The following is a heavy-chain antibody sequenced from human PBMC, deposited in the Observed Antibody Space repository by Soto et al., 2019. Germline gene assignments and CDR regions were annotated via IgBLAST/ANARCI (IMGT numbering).Heavy chain of an antibody. CDR1: GFTFGDHY. J-gene: IGHJ5*02. CDR3: ARGRGEFDP. CDR2: ISGSATTI. Sequence: QVQLVESGGGLVKPGGSLRLSCAATGFTFGDHYMSWIRQAPGKGLEWVSYISGSATTIYYADSIKGRFTISRDNAKNSLFLQMTSLRVDDTAVYYCARGRGEFDPWGQGTLLTVSS. V-gene: IGHV3-11*01.